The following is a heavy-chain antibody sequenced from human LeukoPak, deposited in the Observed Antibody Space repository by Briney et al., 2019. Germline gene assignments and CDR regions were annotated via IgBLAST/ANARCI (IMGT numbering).Heavy chain of an antibody. CDR1: GVSFSGYY. CDR3: ARASRYFDWLFNWFDP. Sequence: SETLSLTCAVSGVSFSGYYWSWIRQPPGKGLEWIGEINHSGSTNYNPSLKSRVTISVDTSKNQFSLKLSSVTAADTAVYYCARASRYFDWLFNWFDPWGQGTLVTVSS. D-gene: IGHD3-9*01. J-gene: IGHJ5*02. CDR2: INHSGST. V-gene: IGHV4-34*01.